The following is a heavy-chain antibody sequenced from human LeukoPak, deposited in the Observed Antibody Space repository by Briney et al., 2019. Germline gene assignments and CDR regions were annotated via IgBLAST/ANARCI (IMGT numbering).Heavy chain of an antibody. Sequence: QPGGSLRLSCAASGFTFSSYAMSWVRQAPGKGLEWVSVIYSGGSTFYADSVKGRFTISRDNSKNTLYLQMNSLRAEDTAVYYCARDQEYYYYGMDVWGQGTTVTVSS. CDR3: ARDQEYYYYGMDV. CDR1: GFTFSSYA. V-gene: IGHV3-66*01. CDR2: IYSGGST. J-gene: IGHJ6*02.